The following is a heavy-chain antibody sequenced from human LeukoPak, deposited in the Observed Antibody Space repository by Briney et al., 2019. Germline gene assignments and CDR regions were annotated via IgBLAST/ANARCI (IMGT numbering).Heavy chain of an antibody. V-gene: IGHV4-59*01. D-gene: IGHD1-26*01. J-gene: IGHJ5*02. CDR1: GAPPNSYY. CDR2: ISDTGKT. Sequence: SETLSPTPSFSGAPPNSYYWGWLPHSPREGLEWIGYISDTGKTDSNPSLKSRVTISLGTSKTQFSLRLRSVTAADSAVYYCATGYYEPFATWGPGILVTVSS. CDR3: ATGYYEPFAT.